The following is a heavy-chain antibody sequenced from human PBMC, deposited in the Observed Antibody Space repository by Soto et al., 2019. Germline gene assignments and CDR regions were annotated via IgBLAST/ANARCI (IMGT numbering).Heavy chain of an antibody. V-gene: IGHV3-21*04. J-gene: IGHJ4*02. CDR1: GFAFNNYG. Sequence: GGSLRLSCTVSGFAFNNYGINWVRQAPGQGLEWVSSISKSDYTYYSDSVKGRFTISRDNAKNSVSLQMNTLRVEDTAVYYCARYHMTYSSMDLYYFDYWGQGTLVTVSS. CDR3: ARYHMTYSSMDLYYFDY. CDR2: ISKSDYT. D-gene: IGHD6-13*01.